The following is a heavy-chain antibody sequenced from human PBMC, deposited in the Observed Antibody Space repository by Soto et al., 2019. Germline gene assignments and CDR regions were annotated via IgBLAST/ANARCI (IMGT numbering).Heavy chain of an antibody. CDR3: AKDGHIVVVTAINDFDF. V-gene: IGHV3-30*18. CDR1: GFTFSSYG. D-gene: IGHD2-21*02. CDR2: ISYDGSNK. Sequence: PGGSLRLSCAASGFTFSSYGMHWVRQAPGKGLEWVAVISYDGSNKYYADSVEGRFTISRDNSKNTLYLQMNSLRAEDTAVYYCAKDGHIVVVTAINDFDFWGQGTLVTVSS. J-gene: IGHJ4*02.